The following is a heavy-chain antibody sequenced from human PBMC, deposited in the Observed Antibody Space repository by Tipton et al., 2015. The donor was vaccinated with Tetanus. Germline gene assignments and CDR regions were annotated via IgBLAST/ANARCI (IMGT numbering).Heavy chain of an antibody. V-gene: IGHV4-59*01. J-gene: IGHJ6*02. D-gene: IGHD3-9*01. CDR2: IYYSGST. CDR3: ARSGYYSRAYYHYRMDV. Sequence: TLSLTCTVSGGSISSYYWSWIRQPPGKGLEWIGYIYYSGSTNYNPSLKSRVTISVDTSKNQFSLKLSSVTAADTAVYYCARSGYYSRAYYHYRMDVWGQGTTVSVSS. CDR1: GGSISSYY.